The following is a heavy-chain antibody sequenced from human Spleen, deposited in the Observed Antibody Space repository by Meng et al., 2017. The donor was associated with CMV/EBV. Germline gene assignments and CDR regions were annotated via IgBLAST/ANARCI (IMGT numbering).Heavy chain of an antibody. V-gene: IGHV1-18*01. CDR2: IIPLFGTI. Sequence: ASVKVSCKASGYTFTSYGISWVRQAPGQGLEWMGGIIPLFGTIDYAQTFQGRVTMTRDTSITTAYMELHRLTLDDTALYYCARGSERETYLGDFWGQGTLVTVSS. J-gene: IGHJ4*02. CDR3: ARGSERETYLGDF. D-gene: IGHD1-26*01. CDR1: GYTFTSYG.